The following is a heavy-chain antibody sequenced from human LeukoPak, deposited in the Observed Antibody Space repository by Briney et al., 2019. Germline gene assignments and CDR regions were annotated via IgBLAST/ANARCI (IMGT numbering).Heavy chain of an antibody. CDR2: ISSSSSYI. D-gene: IGHD5-24*01. J-gene: IGHJ4*02. CDR1: GFTFSSYS. V-gene: IGHV3-21*01. Sequence: GGSLRLSCAASGFTFSSYSMNWVRQAPGKGLEWVSSISSSSSYIYYADSVKGRFTISRDNAKNSLYLQMNSLRAEDTAVYCCARRKEEEMATIGSLDYWGQGTLVTVSS. CDR3: ARRKEEEMATIGSLDY.